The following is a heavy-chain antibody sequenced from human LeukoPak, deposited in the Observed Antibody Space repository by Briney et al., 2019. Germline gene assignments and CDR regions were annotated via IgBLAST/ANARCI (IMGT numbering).Heavy chain of an antibody. CDR1: GYTFTGYY. D-gene: IGHD1-26*01. V-gene: IGHV1-2*06. J-gene: IGHJ4*02. Sequence: GASVKVSCKASGYTFTGYYMHWVRQAPGQGLEWMGRINPNSGGTNYAQKFQGRVTMTRDTSISTAYMELSRLRSDDTAVYYCARSAGGSGSYYLNYWGQGTLVTVSS. CDR2: INPNSGGT. CDR3: ARSAGGSGSYYLNY.